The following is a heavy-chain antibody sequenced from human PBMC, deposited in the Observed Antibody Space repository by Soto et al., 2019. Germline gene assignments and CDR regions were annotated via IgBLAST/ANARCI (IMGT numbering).Heavy chain of an antibody. Sequence: GGSLRLSCAASGFTFSRYAMSWVRQAPGKGLEWVSSITSSGGYTYYADSVKGRFTISRDNSKNTLFLQMNSLRVEDTAVYYCARGMDGYNPVIDYWGQGTLVTVSS. J-gene: IGHJ4*02. CDR1: GFTFSRYA. CDR2: ITSSGGYT. V-gene: IGHV3-23*01. D-gene: IGHD1-1*01. CDR3: ARGMDGYNPVIDY.